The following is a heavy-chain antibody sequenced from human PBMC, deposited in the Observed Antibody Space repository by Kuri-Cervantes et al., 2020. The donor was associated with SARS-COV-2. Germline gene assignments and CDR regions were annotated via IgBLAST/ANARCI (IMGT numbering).Heavy chain of an antibody. Sequence: SETLSLTCAVYGGSFSGYYWSWIRQPPGKGLEWIGEINYSGSTNYNPSLKSRVTISVDTSKNQFSLKLSSVTAADTAVYYCARVPSSGWYPVDAAFDIWGQGTMVTVSS. CDR1: GGSFSGYY. J-gene: IGHJ3*02. D-gene: IGHD6-19*01. CDR2: INYSGST. V-gene: IGHV4-34*01. CDR3: ARVPSSGWYPVDAAFDI.